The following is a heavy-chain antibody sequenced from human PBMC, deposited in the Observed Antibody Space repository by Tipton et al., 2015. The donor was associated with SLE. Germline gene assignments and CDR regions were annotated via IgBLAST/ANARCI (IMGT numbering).Heavy chain of an antibody. J-gene: IGHJ4*02. D-gene: IGHD6-25*01. Sequence: SLRLSCAASGFTFSSYWMNWVRQAPGKGLEWVANIKQDGSDQYYVDSVKGRFTISRDNAKNSLYLQMNGLRAEDTAVYYCAREPSSEAFDYWGQGTLVTVSS. CDR3: AREPSSEAFDY. V-gene: IGHV3-7*01. CDR1: GFTFSSYW. CDR2: IKQDGSDQ.